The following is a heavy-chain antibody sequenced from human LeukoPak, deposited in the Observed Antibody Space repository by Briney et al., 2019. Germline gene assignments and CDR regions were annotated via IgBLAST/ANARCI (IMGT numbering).Heavy chain of an antibody. CDR1: GYTFNGYY. J-gene: IGHJ4*02. CDR3: ARPSGGWPNYFFDY. D-gene: IGHD4/OR15-4a*01. CDR2: INPNSGVT. Sequence: ASVKVSCKASGYTFNGYYIHWLRQAPGQGLEWMGWINPNSGVTNYAQRFQDRVTMTRDTSFSTAYMELNRLTSDDTAVYYCARPSGGWPNYFFDYWGQGTLVTVSS. V-gene: IGHV1-2*02.